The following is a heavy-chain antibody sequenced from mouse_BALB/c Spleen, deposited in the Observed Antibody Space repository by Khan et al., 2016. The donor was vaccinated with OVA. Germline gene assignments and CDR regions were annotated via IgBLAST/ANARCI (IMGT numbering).Heavy chain of an antibody. D-gene: IGHD2-1*01. V-gene: IGHV5-9-3*01. CDR2: ISSGGSLT. CDR3: VRVYFGYFDY. J-gene: IGHJ2*02. CDR1: GFTFSSYA. Sequence: GELVESGGGLVKPGGSLKVSCAASGFTFSSYAMSWVRQTPEKRLEWVATISSGGSLTYYPDSVQGRFTISRDNGKNTLYLLMSSLRSEDTAMYYCVRVYFGYFDYWGQGTSLTVSS.